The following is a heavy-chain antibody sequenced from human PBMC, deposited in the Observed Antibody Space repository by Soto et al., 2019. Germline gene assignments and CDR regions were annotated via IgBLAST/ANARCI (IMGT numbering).Heavy chain of an antibody. J-gene: IGHJ5*02. CDR1: GYRFTSYW. V-gene: IGHV5-51*01. Sequence: PGESLKISCRTSGYRFTSYWIAWVLQMPGKGLEWMGIIFPSDSDTRYSPSFQGQVTISADRSTSTVFLQWASLKASDTAVYFCARKDKSGYFNWFDPRGQGTLVTVSS. CDR3: ARKDKSGYFNWFDP. CDR2: IFPSDSDT. D-gene: IGHD3-22*01.